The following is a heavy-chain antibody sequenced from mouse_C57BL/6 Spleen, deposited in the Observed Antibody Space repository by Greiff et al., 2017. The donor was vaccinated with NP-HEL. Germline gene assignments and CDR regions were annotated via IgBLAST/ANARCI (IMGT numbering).Heavy chain of an antibody. CDR1: GYTFTTYW. Sequence: VQLQQSGAELAKPGASVKLSCKASGYTFTTYWMHWVNQRPGQGLEWIGYINPSSGYAKYNQKFKDKATLTADKSSSTAFMQLSSLTYEDSAVYYCARDWDYWYFDVWGTGTTVTVSS. CDR3: ARDWDYWYFDV. CDR2: INPSSGYA. J-gene: IGHJ1*03. D-gene: IGHD4-1*01. V-gene: IGHV1-7*01.